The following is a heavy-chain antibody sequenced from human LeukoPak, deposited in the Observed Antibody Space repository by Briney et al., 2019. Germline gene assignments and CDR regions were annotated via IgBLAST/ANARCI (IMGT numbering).Heavy chain of an antibody. V-gene: IGHV4-59*08. Sequence: PSETLSLTCTVSGGSISSYYWTWIRQPPGQGPEWIGYIYHNGSTNYNPSLKSRVTISVDPSKTHFSLRLTSVTAADAALYYCARHPLQHTYFFYYGMDVWGQGTTVTVSS. CDR1: GGSISSYY. D-gene: IGHD2-2*01. CDR2: IYHNGST. J-gene: IGHJ6*02. CDR3: ARHPLQHTYFFYYGMDV.